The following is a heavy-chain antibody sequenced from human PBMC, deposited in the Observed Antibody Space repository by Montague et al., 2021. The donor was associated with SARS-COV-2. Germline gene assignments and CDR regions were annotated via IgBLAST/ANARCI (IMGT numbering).Heavy chain of an antibody. CDR3: AKLPGGYCRGGCCYFDS. CDR1: GFTFSSFA. CDR2: IYNGGRST. J-gene: IGHJ4*02. Sequence: SLRLSCAASGFTFSSFAMGWVRQAPGKGLEWVSVIYNGGRSTEYADSVKGRFTISRDDSVNTLYLQMNSLRAEDTAMYYCAKLPGGYCRGGCCYFDSWGQGTLVTVSP. D-gene: IGHD2-15*01. V-gene: IGHV3-23*03.